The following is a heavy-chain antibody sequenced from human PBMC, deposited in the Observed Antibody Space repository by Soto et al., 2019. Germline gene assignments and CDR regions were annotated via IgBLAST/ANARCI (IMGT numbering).Heavy chain of an antibody. V-gene: IGHV1-69*01. CDR2: IIPIFGTA. CDR3: AREGDYGDPTPFDY. D-gene: IGHD4-17*01. CDR1: GGTFSSYA. J-gene: IGHJ4*02. Sequence: QVQLVQSGAEVKKPGSSVKVYCKASGGTFSSYAISWVRQAPGQGLEWMGGIIPIFGTANYAQKFQGRVTITADESTSTAYMELSSLRSEDTAVYYCAREGDYGDPTPFDYWGQGTLVTVSS.